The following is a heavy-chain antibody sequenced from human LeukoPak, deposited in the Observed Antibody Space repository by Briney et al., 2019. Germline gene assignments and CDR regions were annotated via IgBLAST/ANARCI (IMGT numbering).Heavy chain of an antibody. CDR3: TAGGDGTYSSDY. CDR1: GFTFSDVW. D-gene: IGHD1-26*01. Sequence: GGSLRLSCSASGFTFSDVWMRWVRQAPGKGLDWVGRSKSKAGGGTTDTAAPGQGRLTIPRDDSKNTLSLQMNSLQLEDTAVYYSTAGGDGTYSSDYWGQGTLVTASS. V-gene: IGHV3-15*01. CDR2: SKSKAGGGTT. J-gene: IGHJ4*02.